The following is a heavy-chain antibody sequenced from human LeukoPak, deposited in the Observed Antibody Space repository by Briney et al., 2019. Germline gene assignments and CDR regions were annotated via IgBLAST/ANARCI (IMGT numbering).Heavy chain of an antibody. D-gene: IGHD5-24*01. Sequence: GESLKISCKGSGYSFTSYWIGWVRQMPGKGLEWMGIIYPGDSDTRYSPSFQGQVTISADKSISTAYLQWSSLKASDTAMYYCDINGDARDGYNKVFYWGQGTLVTVSS. CDR1: GYSFTSYW. CDR2: IYPGDSDT. V-gene: IGHV5-51*01. CDR3: DINGDARDGYNKVFY. J-gene: IGHJ4*02.